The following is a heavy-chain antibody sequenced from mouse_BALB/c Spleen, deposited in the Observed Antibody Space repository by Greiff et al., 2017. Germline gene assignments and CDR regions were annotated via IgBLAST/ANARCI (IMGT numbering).Heavy chain of an antibody. Sequence: VKLMESGAELAKPGASVKMSCKASGYTFTSYWMHWVKQRPGQGLEWIGYINPSTGYTEYNQKFKDKATLTADKSSSTAYMQLSSLTSEDSAVYYCVGRAWFAYWGQGTLVTVSA. CDR3: VGRAWFAY. CDR1: GYTFTSYW. CDR2: INPSTGYT. J-gene: IGHJ3*01. V-gene: IGHV1-7*01.